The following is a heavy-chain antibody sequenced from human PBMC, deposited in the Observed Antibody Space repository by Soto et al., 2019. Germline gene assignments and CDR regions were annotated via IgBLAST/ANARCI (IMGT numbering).Heavy chain of an antibody. J-gene: IGHJ5*02. D-gene: IGHD4-17*01. CDR3: ARRVDYGGNSEPFDP. Sequence: EVQLVQSGAEVKKPGESLKISCKGSGYSFTSYWISWLRQMPGQGLEWMGSIYPGDSDNRYSPSFQGQVTISADNSISTAYLQWSSLKASDTAMYYCARRVDYGGNSEPFDPWGQGTLVTVSS. CDR1: GYSFTSYW. CDR2: IYPGDSDN. V-gene: IGHV5-51*01.